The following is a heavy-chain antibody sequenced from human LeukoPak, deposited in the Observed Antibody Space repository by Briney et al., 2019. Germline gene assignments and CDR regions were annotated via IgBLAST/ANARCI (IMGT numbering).Heavy chain of an antibody. V-gene: IGHV3-23*01. J-gene: IGHJ3*02. CDR2: ISGSGGST. CDR1: GFTFSSYA. D-gene: IGHD5-18*01. Sequence: GGSLRLFCAASGFTFSSYAMSWVRQAPGKGLEWVSAISGSGGSTYYADSVKGRFTISRDNSKNTLYLQMNSLRAEDTAVYYCAKTLRNTAMAYDGFDMWGQGTMVTVS. CDR3: AKTLRNTAMAYDGFDM.